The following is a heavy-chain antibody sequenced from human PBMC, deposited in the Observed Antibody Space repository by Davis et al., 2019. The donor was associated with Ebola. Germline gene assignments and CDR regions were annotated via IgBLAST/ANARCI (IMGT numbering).Heavy chain of an antibody. CDR2: SWNDGSQE. D-gene: IGHD3-3*01. CDR1: GFTFSSHG. Sequence: PGGSLRLSCEASGFTFSSHGMHWVRQAPGKGLEWVAVSWNDGSQEHYADSVTGRFTVTRDNAKQSLYLQMNSLRVEDTAVYFCVRDKYYQLEPTYYTLDYWGQGTLVTVSS. CDR3: VRDKYYQLEPTYYTLDY. J-gene: IGHJ4*02. V-gene: IGHV3-33*01.